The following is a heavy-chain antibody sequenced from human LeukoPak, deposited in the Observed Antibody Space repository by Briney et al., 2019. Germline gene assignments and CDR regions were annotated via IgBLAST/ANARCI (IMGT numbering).Heavy chain of an antibody. D-gene: IGHD6-25*01. Sequence: SSETLSLTCAVSGGSITSANWWSWVRQSPGKGLEWIGEMYHTGNTNYNPSLNSRVSISLDTSKNQFSLRLTSVTAADTAVYFCARDANGSDLHYYHMDVWGKGTTVTVSS. CDR2: MYHTGNT. CDR1: GGSITSANW. CDR3: ARDANGSDLHYYHMDV. V-gene: IGHV4-4*02. J-gene: IGHJ6*03.